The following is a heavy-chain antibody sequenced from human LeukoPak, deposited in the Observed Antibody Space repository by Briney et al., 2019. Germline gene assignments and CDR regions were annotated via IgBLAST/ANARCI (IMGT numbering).Heavy chain of an antibody. J-gene: IGHJ4*02. Sequence: GGSLRLSCAASGFTFDDYGMSWVRQAPGKGLGWVSGINWNGGSTGYADSVKGRFTISRDNAKNSLYLQMNSLRAEDTALYHCTRAPPTTTDYGDYLTRWDYFDYWGQGTLVTVSS. D-gene: IGHD4-17*01. CDR1: GFTFDDYG. V-gene: IGHV3-20*01. CDR3: TRAPPTTTDYGDYLTRWDYFDY. CDR2: INWNGGST.